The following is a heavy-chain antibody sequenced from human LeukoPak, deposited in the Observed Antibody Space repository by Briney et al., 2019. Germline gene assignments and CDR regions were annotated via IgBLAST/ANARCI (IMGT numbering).Heavy chain of an antibody. Sequence: GGSLRLSCAASGFTFSNAWMSWVRQAPGKGLEWVGRIKSKTDGGTTDYAAPVKGRFTISRDDSKNTLYLQMNSLRAEDTAVYYCARDRRIAAAFDYWGQGTLVTVSS. CDR3: ARDRRIAAAFDY. J-gene: IGHJ4*02. V-gene: IGHV3-15*01. CDR1: GFTFSNAW. CDR2: IKSKTDGGTT. D-gene: IGHD6-13*01.